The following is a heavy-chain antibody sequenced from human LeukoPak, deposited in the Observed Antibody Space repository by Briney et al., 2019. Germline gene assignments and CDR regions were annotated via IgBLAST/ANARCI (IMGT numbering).Heavy chain of an antibody. CDR3: ARVRGSVVPAASLYNWFDP. V-gene: IGHV3-74*01. D-gene: IGHD2-2*01. CDR2: INSDGSST. CDR1: GFTFSSYW. J-gene: IGHJ5*02. Sequence: GGSLRLSCAASGFTFSSYWMHWVRQAPGKGLVWVSRINSDGSSTSYADSVKGRFTIPRDNAKNTLYLQMNSLRAEDTAVYYCARVRGSVVPAASLYNWFDPWGQGTLVTVSS.